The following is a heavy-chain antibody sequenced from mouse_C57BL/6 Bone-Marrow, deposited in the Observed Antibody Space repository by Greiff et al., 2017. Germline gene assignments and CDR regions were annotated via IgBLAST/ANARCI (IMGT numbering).Heavy chain of an antibody. CDR3: TKSNCYYYAMDY. CDR1: GYTFTDYE. CDR2: IDPETGGT. V-gene: IGHV1-15*01. J-gene: IGHJ4*01. Sequence: VQLQQSGAELVRPGASVTLSCKASGYTFTDYEMHWVKQTPVHGLEWIGAIDPETGGTAYNQKFKGKAILTADKSSSTAYMVLRSLTSEDSAVYYCTKSNCYYYAMDYWGQGTSVTVSS. D-gene: IGHD2-5*01.